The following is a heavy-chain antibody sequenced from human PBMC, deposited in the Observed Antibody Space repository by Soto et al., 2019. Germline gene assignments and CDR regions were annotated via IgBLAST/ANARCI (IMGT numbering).Heavy chain of an antibody. Sequence: QVQLVQSGAEVKKPGSSVKVSCKASGGTFSSYAISWVRQAPGQGLEWMGGIIPIFGTANYAQKFQGRVTITADEAMSTAYMELSSLRSEDTAVYYCERLLPRSAYYYGMDVWGQGTTVTVSS. CDR3: ERLLPRSAYYYGMDV. V-gene: IGHV1-69*12. CDR2: IIPIFGTA. D-gene: IGHD2-15*01. CDR1: GGTFSSYA. J-gene: IGHJ6*02.